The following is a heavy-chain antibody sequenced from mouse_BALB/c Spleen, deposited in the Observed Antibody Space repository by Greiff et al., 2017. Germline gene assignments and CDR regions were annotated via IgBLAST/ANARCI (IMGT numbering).Heavy chain of an antibody. CDR1: GFTFSSYT. J-gene: IGHJ4*01. CDR2: ISSGGSYT. Sequence: DVQLVESGGGLVKPGGSLKLSCAASGFTFSSYTMSWVRQTPEKRLEWVATISSGGSYTYYPDSVKGRFTISRDNAKNTLYLQMSSLKSEDTAMYYCTRDGYAMDYWGQGTSVTVSS. V-gene: IGHV5-6-4*01. CDR3: TRDGYAMDY.